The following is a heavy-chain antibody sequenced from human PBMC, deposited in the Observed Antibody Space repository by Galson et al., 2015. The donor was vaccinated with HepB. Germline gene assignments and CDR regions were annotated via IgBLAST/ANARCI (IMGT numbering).Heavy chain of an antibody. CDR1: GFTFSSYS. D-gene: IGHD6-19*01. Sequence: SLRLSCAASGFTFSSYSMNWVRQAPGKGLEWVSSISSSSSYIYYADSVKGRFTISRDNAKNSLYLQMNSLRAEDTAVYYCARDAAVAVMGYYYGMDVWGQGTTVTVSS. J-gene: IGHJ6*02. CDR3: ARDAAVAVMGYYYGMDV. CDR2: ISSSSSYI. V-gene: IGHV3-21*01.